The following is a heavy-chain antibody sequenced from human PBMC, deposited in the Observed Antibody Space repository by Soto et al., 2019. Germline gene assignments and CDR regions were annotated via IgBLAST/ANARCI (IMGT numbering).Heavy chain of an antibody. Sequence: GGSLRLSCAASGFTFSNSWMHWVRQVPGKGLEWVSSISSSSSYIYYADSVKGRFTISRDNAKNSLYLQMNSLRAEDTAVYYCASTYCSGGSCYRGPTFDPWGQGT. D-gene: IGHD2-15*01. J-gene: IGHJ5*02. CDR2: ISSSSSYI. CDR1: GFTFSNSW. CDR3: ASTYCSGGSCYRGPTFDP. V-gene: IGHV3-21*01.